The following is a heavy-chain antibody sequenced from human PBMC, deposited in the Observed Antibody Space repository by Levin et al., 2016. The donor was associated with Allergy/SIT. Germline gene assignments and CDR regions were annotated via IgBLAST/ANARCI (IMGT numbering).Heavy chain of an antibody. CDR2: IYYSGNT. Sequence: SETLSLTCTVSGGSISNYYWSWIRQPPGKGLEWIGYIYYSGNTNYNPSLKSRVTISVDTSKNQFSLKLSSVTAADTAVYYCARHEGGDLGWYFDLWGRGTLVTVSS. CDR3: ARHEGGDLGWYFDL. V-gene: IGHV4-59*08. D-gene: IGHD2-21*01. J-gene: IGHJ2*01. CDR1: GGSISNYY.